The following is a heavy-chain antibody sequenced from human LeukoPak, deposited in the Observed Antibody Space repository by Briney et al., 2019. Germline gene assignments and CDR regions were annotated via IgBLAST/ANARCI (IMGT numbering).Heavy chain of an antibody. J-gene: IGHJ4*02. CDR2: ISGNGGST. Sequence: HPGGSLRLSCAASGFTFSSYAMSWVRQAPGKGLEWVSAISGNGGSTYYADSVKGRFTISRDNAKNSLYLQMRSLRAEDTALYYCAKDIERWASGSYYSFDYWGQGTLVTVSS. CDR3: AKDIERWASGSYYSFDY. CDR1: GFTFSSYA. V-gene: IGHV3-23*01. D-gene: IGHD3-10*01.